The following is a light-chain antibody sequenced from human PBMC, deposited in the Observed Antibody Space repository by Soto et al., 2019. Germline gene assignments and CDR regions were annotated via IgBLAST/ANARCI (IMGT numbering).Light chain of an antibody. J-gene: IGLJ2*01. CDR1: SSDIGGYKY. Sequence: QSALTQPASVSGSPGLSITISCTGTSSDIGGYKYVSWYQHHPGTAPKLMIYDVTNRPSGVSNRFSGSKSGNTASLTISGLQAEDEGDYYCTSYASSSTPVVFGGGTKLTVL. CDR3: TSYASSSTPVV. CDR2: DVT. V-gene: IGLV2-14*03.